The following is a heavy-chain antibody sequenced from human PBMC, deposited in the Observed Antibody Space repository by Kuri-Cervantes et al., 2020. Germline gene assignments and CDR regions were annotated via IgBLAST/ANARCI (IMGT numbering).Heavy chain of an antibody. V-gene: IGHV3-11*04. J-gene: IGHJ4*02. Sequence: GESLKISCAASGFTFSDYYMSWIRQAPGKGLEWVSYISSSGSTIYYADSVKGRFTISRDNAKNSLYLQMNSLRAEDTAVYYCAKQTVGSYFDYWGQGTLVTVSS. CDR2: ISSSGSTI. CDR1: GFTFSDYY. D-gene: IGHD1-26*01. CDR3: AKQTVGSYFDY.